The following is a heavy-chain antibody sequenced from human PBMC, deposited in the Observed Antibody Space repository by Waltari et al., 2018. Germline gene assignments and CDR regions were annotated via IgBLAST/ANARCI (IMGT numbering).Heavy chain of an antibody. Sequence: QVQLQESGPGLVKPSETLSLTCAVSGYSISSGYYWGWIRQPPGKGLEWIGSIYHSGSTYYNPALKSRVTIAVDTSKNQFSLKLSSVTAADTAVYYCAGYGDPLGYWGQGTLVTVSS. CDR1: GYSISSGYY. J-gene: IGHJ4*02. V-gene: IGHV4-38-2*01. CDR2: IYHSGST. D-gene: IGHD4-17*01. CDR3: AGYGDPLGY.